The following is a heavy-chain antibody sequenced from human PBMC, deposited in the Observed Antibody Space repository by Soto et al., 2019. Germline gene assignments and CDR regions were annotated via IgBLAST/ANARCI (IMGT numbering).Heavy chain of an antibody. V-gene: IGHV4-39*01. J-gene: IGHJ6*02. Sequence: SGTLTLTCTVSGGSISSSSSYWGWIRQPPGKGLEWVGSIYYIGNTYYNPSLGSRVTISVDTSKNQFSLKLSSVTAADTAVYYCASGRSGMDIVVVPAAYGMDVWGQGTTVTVSS. CDR3: ASGRSGMDIVVVPAAYGMDV. CDR2: IYYIGNT. D-gene: IGHD2-2*03. CDR1: GGSISSSSSY.